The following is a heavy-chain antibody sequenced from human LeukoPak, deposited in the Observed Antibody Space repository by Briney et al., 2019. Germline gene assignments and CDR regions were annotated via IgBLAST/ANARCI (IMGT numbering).Heavy chain of an antibody. CDR3: ATSSWYPDNWFDP. D-gene: IGHD6-13*01. CDR2: IYYSGST. V-gene: IGHV4-59*01. Sequence: SETLSLTCTVSGGSISSYYWSWIRQPPGKGLEWIGYIYYSGSTNYNPSLKSRVTISVDTSKNQFSLKLSSVTAADTAVYYCATSSWYPDNWFDPWGQGTLVTVSS. J-gene: IGHJ5*02. CDR1: GGSISSYY.